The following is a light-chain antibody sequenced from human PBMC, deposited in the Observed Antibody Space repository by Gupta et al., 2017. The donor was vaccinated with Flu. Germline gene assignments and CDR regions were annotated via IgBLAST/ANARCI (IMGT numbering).Light chain of an antibody. Sequence: QPLLMQPPSMSAAPGQEVTISCSGSRPNIGNNYVSWYQQIPGTAPKLLMYDKKKRPSGSPDRFSASQSVKSATVTITGLQTGEGADYYCGKWDSSMNTEVFGTGTKLTVL. V-gene: IGLV1-51*01. CDR3: GKWDSSMNTEV. J-gene: IGLJ1*01. CDR2: DKK. CDR1: RPNIGNNY.